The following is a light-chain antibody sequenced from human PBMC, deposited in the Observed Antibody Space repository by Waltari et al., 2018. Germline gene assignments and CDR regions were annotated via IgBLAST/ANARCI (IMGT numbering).Light chain of an antibody. J-gene: IGLJ1*01. CDR2: EVT. CDR3: SSNSRSTTYV. Sequence: QSALTQPASVSGSPGQSITISCTGTSSDVGGYNYVSWYQQHQGKAPKLIIYEVTNRPSGVSNRFSGSKSGNTASLTISGLQAEDEADYYCSSNSRSTTYVFGTGTTVTVL. V-gene: IGLV2-14*01. CDR1: SSDVGGYNY.